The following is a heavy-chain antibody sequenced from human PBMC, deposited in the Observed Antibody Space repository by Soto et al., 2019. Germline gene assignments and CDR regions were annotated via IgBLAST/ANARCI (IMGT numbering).Heavy chain of an antibody. V-gene: IGHV4-30-2*01. CDR2: IYHSGST. J-gene: IGHJ5*02. CDR3: ARALNWFDP. CDR1: GGSISSGGYS. Sequence: LSLTCGVSGGSISSGGYSWSWIRQPPGKGLEWIGYIYHSGSTYYNPSLKSRVAISLDRSKNQFSLKLSSVTAADTAVYYCARALNWFDPWGQGTLVTVSS.